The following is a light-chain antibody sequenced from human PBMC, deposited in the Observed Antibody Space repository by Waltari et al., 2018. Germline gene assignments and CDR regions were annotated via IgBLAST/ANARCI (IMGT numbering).Light chain of an antibody. J-gene: IGKJ4*01. V-gene: IGKV1-5*03. CDR2: KAS. Sequence: DIQMTQSPSSLSAYVGDRVTITCRASQSISSWLAWYQQKPGKAPNLLMYKASSLQSGVPSRFSGGGSGTDFTLTISSLQPEDFGTYYCQQYNSAPLTFGGGTRVEIK. CDR1: QSISSW. CDR3: QQYNSAPLT.